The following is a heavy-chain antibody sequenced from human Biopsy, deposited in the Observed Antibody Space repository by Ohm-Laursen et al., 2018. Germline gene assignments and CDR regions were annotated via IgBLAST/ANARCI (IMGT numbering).Heavy chain of an antibody. J-gene: IGHJ3*02. CDR1: GFTFSSYS. CDR2: ISSSSNYI. Sequence: SLRLSCTASGFTFSSYSMNWVRQAPGKGLDWVPSISSSSNYIYYADSVKGRFTISRDNANNSLYLQMNSLRAEDTAVYYCARGNYYYDSSGLESYDAFDIWGQGTMVTVSS. D-gene: IGHD3-22*01. V-gene: IGHV3-21*04. CDR3: ARGNYYYDSSGLESYDAFDI.